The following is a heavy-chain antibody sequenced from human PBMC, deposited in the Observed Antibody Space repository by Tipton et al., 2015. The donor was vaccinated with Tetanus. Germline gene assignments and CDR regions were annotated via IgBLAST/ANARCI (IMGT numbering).Heavy chain of an antibody. CDR2: MYNSGAT. Sequence: LRLSCTVSGGSISSTSYYWAWIRQPPGKGLEWIGTMYNSGATYYNPSLKGRVTISGDTSKTLFSLTSVTASDTAVYYCARPEASGRARGFDIWGQGTKFTVSP. D-gene: IGHD3-10*01. CDR3: ARPEASGRARGFDI. CDR1: GGSISSTSYY. J-gene: IGHJ3*02. V-gene: IGHV4-39*02.